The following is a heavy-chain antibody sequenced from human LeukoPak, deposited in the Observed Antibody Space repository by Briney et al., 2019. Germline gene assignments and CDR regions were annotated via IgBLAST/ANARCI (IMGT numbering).Heavy chain of an antibody. CDR3: AKDNYDYGDYDGGDY. Sequence: GGSLRPSCVASGFTFSSYGMHWVRQPPGKGLEWVAFIRHDGSNKYYADSVKGRFTISRDNSRDTLHLQMNSLRAEDTAVYYCAKDNYDYGDYDGGDYWGQGTLVTVSS. V-gene: IGHV3-30*02. CDR1: GFTFSSYG. J-gene: IGHJ4*02. CDR2: IRHDGSNK. D-gene: IGHD4-17*01.